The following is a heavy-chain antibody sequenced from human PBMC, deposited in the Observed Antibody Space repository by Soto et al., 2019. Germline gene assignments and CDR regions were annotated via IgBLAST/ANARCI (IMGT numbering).Heavy chain of an antibody. CDR1: GGSISSYY. V-gene: IGHV4-59*01. Sequence: SETLSLTCTVSGGSISSYYWSWIRQPPGKGLEWIGYIYYSGSTNYNPSLKSRVTISVDTSKNQFSLKLSSVTAADTAVYYCARAGLPSGYNDAFDIWGQGTMVTVSS. CDR2: IYYSGST. J-gene: IGHJ3*02. D-gene: IGHD5-12*01. CDR3: ARAGLPSGYNDAFDI.